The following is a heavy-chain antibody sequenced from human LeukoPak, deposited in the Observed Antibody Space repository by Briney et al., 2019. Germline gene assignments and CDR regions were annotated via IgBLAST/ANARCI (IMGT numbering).Heavy chain of an antibody. D-gene: IGHD6-19*01. CDR2: IYHSGST. CDR3: ARQGDSGWYYFDY. J-gene: IGHJ4*02. Sequence: PSETLSLTCAVSGGSISSRNWWSWVRQPPGEGLEWIGEIYHSGSTNYRPSLKSRVTISVDKSENQFSLKLTSVTAADTAAYYCARQGDSGWYYFDYWGQGTLVTVSS. CDR1: GGSISSRNW. V-gene: IGHV4-4*02.